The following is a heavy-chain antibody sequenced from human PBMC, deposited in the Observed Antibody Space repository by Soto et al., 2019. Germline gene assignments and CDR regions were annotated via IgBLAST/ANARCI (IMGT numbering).Heavy chain of an antibody. V-gene: IGHV1-69*13. J-gene: IGHJ6*02. CDR3: ARENYVDTSGYYSYGMDV. Sequence: GASVKVSCKASGGTFSSYAISWVRQAPGQGLEWMGGIIPIFGTANYAQKFQGRVTITADESTSTAYMELSSLRSEDTAVYYCARENYVDTSGYYSYGMDVWCQGITVTVS. D-gene: IGHD3-22*01. CDR1: GGTFSSYA. CDR2: IIPIFGTA.